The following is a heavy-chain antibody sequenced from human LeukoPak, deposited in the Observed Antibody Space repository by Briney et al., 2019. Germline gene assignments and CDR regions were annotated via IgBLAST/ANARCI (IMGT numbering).Heavy chain of an antibody. CDR2: IRYDGSNK. V-gene: IGHV3-30*02. D-gene: IGHD3-10*01. CDR1: GFTFSNYG. Sequence: PGGSLRLSCAASGFTFSNYGMHWVRQAPGKGLEWVTFIRYDGSNKYYADSVKGRFTISRDNSKNTLYLQMNSLRAEDTAVYYRAKGGDDSIDYWGQGTLVTVSS. J-gene: IGHJ4*02. CDR3: AKGGDDSIDY.